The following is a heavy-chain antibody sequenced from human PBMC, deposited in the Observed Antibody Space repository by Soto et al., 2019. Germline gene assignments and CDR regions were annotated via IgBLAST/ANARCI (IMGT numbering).Heavy chain of an antibody. D-gene: IGHD3-22*01. J-gene: IGHJ4*02. V-gene: IGHV3-23*01. Sequence: GGSLRLSCAASGFTFSSYAMSWVRQAPGKGLEWVSAISGGGGDTYYADSVKGRFTISRDNSKNTQYLQMSSLRADDTAVYYCVKGEYYYDSSGYYPFDYWGQGTLVTVSS. CDR3: VKGEYYYDSSGYYPFDY. CDR1: GFTFSSYA. CDR2: ISGGGGDT.